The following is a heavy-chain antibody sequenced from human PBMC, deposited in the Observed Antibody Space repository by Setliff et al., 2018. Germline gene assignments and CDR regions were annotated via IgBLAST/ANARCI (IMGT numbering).Heavy chain of an antibody. V-gene: IGHV3-7*01. J-gene: IGHJ4*02. CDR3: ASSSGGNYEAYFDY. Sequence: GGSLRLSCAASGFDFKTHWMDWARQAPGKGLEWVANIKEDGSEKYYVDSVKGRFTISRDNSQNTLYLQMNSLSPEDTALYYCASSSGGNYEAYFDYWGQGTLVTVSS. CDR1: GFDFKTHW. D-gene: IGHD2-15*01. CDR2: IKEDGSEK.